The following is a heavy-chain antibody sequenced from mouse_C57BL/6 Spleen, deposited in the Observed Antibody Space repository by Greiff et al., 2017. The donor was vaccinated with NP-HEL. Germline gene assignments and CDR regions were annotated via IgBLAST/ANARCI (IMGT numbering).Heavy chain of an antibody. CDR2: IRLKSDNYAT. J-gene: IGHJ4*01. Sequence: EVKLVESGGGLVQPGGSMKLSCVASGFTFSNYWMNWVRQSPEKGLEWVAQIRLKSDNYATHYAESVKGRFTISRDDSKSSVYLQMNNLRAEDTGIYYCTDSHAMDYWGQGTSVTVSS. CDR3: TDSHAMDY. V-gene: IGHV6-3*01. CDR1: GFTFSNYW.